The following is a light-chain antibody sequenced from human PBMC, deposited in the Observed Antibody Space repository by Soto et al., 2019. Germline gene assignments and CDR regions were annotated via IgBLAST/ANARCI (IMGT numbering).Light chain of an antibody. CDR3: QQRSNWLT. Sequence: EIVLTQSPATLSLSPGERATLSCRASQSVSRHLAWYQQKPGQAPRLLIYDASNRATGIPARFSGSGSGTDFPLTSSSLEPEDSAVYYCQQRSNWLTFGGGTKVEIK. CDR1: QSVSRH. CDR2: DAS. V-gene: IGKV3-11*01. J-gene: IGKJ4*01.